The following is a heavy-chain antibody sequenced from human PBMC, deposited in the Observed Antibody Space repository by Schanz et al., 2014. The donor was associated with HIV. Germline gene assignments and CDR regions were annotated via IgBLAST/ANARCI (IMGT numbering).Heavy chain of an antibody. J-gene: IGHJ3*02. CDR1: GGSFSSYA. V-gene: IGHV1-69*01. D-gene: IGHD3-22*01. CDR2: IIPIFGTA. CDR3: ARDLSIERKKNTLPVES. Sequence: QVQLVQSGAEVKKPGSSVKVSCKASGGSFSSYAINWVRQAPGQGLEWMGGIIPIFGTANYAQKFQGRVTITADESTSTAYMELSSLRSEDTAVYYCARDLSIERKKNTLPVESWGQGPILPLSS.